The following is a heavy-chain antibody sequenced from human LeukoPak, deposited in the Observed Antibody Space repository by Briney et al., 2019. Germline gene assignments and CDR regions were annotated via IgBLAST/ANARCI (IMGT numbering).Heavy chain of an antibody. CDR3: ARVLSARSGGYDAFDM. CDR2: IDKAGDT. Sequence: GGSLRLSCAASGFSFSSYDMHWARHGPGKGLEWVSGIDKAGDTYYPGSVKGRFTISRENAKNSLYLQMNSLRAGDTAVYYCARVLSARSGGYDAFDMWGQGTMVTVSS. D-gene: IGHD6-25*01. J-gene: IGHJ3*02. V-gene: IGHV3-13*01. CDR1: GFSFSSYD.